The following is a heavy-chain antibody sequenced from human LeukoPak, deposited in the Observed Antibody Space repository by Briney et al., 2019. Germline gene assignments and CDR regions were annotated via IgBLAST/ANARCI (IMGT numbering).Heavy chain of an antibody. D-gene: IGHD4-17*01. J-gene: IGHJ3*02. CDR2: INHSGST. Sequence: SETLSLTCAVYGGSFSGYYWSWIRQPPGKGLEWIGEINHSGSTNYNPSLKSRVTISVDTSKNQFSLKLSSVTAADTAVYYCASIYGDYPSDAFDIWGQGTMVTVSS. V-gene: IGHV4-34*01. CDR3: ASIYGDYPSDAFDI. CDR1: GGSFSGYY.